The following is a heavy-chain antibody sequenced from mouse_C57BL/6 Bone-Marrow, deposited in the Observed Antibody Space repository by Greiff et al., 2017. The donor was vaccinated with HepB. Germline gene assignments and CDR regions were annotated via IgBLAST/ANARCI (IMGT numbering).Heavy chain of an antibody. CDR3: ARCPRFYDGYYYYAMDY. Sequence: EVQLQQSGPELVKPGASVKISCKASGYTFTDYYMNWVKQSHGKSLEWIGDINPNNGGTSYNQKFKGKATLTVDKSSSTAYMELSSLTSEDSAVYYCARCPRFYDGYYYYAMDYWGQGTSVTVSS. J-gene: IGHJ4*01. D-gene: IGHD2-3*01. V-gene: IGHV1-26*01. CDR1: GYTFTDYY. CDR2: INPNNGGT.